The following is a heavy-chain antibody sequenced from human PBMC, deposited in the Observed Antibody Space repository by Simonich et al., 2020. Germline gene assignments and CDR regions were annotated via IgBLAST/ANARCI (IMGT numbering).Heavy chain of an antibody. CDR1: GGSISSSSYY. CDR2: IYYSGST. CDR3: ARHAGFAFDI. D-gene: IGHD6-13*01. Sequence: QLQLQESGPGLVKPSETLSLTCTVSGGSISSSSYYWGWIRQPPGKGLEWIGSIYYSGSTYYTPSRTSRVTISVDTSKNQFSLKLSSVTAADTAVYYCARHAGFAFDIWGQGTMVTVSS. J-gene: IGHJ3*02. V-gene: IGHV4-39*01.